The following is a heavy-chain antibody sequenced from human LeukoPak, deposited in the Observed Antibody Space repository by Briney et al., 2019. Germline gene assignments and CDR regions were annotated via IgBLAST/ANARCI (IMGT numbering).Heavy chain of an antibody. CDR1: SGSISSYY. V-gene: IGHV4-59*01. CDR3: ARQVYSSSWSYYFDY. D-gene: IGHD6-13*01. CDR2: IHYSGST. Sequence: SETLSLTCAVSSGSISSYYWSWIRQPPGRGLEWIGSIHYSGSTSYNSSLKSRVTISVDTSKNQFSLKLSSVTLADTAVYYCARQVYSSSWSYYFDYWGQGILVTVSS. J-gene: IGHJ4*02.